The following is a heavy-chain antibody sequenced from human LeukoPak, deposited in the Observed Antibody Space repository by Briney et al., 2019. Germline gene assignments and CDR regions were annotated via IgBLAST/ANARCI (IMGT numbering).Heavy chain of an antibody. Sequence: SETLSLTCTVSGGSISSYYWSWIRQPPGKGLEWIGEINHSGSTNYNPSLKSRVTISVDTSKNQFSLKLSSVTAADTAVYHCARGARSRWYGSGSYSTYYFDYWGQGTLVTVSS. CDR3: ARGARSRWYGSGSYSTYYFDY. J-gene: IGHJ4*02. V-gene: IGHV4-34*01. CDR1: GGSISSYY. D-gene: IGHD3-10*01. CDR2: INHSGST.